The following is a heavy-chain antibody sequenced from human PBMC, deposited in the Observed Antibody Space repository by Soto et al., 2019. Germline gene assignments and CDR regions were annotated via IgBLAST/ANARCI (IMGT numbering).Heavy chain of an antibody. CDR3: ARRHDYSAYYYGMDV. Sequence: PVGSLRLSCAASGFTLSSYAMSWVRQAPGKGLEWVSAISGSGGSTYHADSVKGRFTISRDNSKNTLYPQMNSLRAEDTAVYYCARRHDYSAYYYGMDVWGQGTTVTVSS. J-gene: IGHJ6*02. D-gene: IGHD4-4*01. V-gene: IGHV3-23*01. CDR2: ISGSGGST. CDR1: GFTLSSYA.